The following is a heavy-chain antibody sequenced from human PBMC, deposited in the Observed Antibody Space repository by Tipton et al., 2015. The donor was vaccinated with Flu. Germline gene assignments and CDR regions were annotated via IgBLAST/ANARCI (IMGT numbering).Heavy chain of an antibody. CDR2: IYPGDSDT. CDR1: GYSFTSYW. V-gene: IGHV5-51*03. D-gene: IGHD6-13*01. CDR3: ARLISSFIAAASYFDY. J-gene: IGHJ4*02. Sequence: QSGAEVKKPGESLKISCKGSGYSFTSYWIGWVRQMPGKGLEWMGIIYPGDSDTRYSPSFQGQVTISADKSISTAYLQWSSLKASDTAMYYCARLISSFIAAASYFDYWGQGTLVTVSS.